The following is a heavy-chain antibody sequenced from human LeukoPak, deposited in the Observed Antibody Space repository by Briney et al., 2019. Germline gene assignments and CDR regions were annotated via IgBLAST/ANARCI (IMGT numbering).Heavy chain of an antibody. CDR2: ISGSGGST. CDR3: AKDYGDYDNAFDI. Sequence: GGSLRLSCAASGFTFDDYAMHWVRQAPGKGLEWVSGISGSGGSTYYADSVKGRFTISRDNSKNTLYLQMNSLRAEDTAVYYCAKDYGDYDNAFDIWGQGTMVTVSS. D-gene: IGHD4-17*01. CDR1: GFTFDDYA. V-gene: IGHV3-23*01. J-gene: IGHJ3*02.